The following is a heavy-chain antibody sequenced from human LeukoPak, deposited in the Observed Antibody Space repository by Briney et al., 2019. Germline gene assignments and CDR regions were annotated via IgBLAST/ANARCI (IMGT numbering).Heavy chain of an antibody. CDR1: GGSISSYY. D-gene: IGHD2-15*01. CDR3: ARDFGGY. J-gene: IGHJ4*02. Sequence: PSETLSLTCTVSGGSISSYYWSWIRQPPGKGLEWIGYIYYSGSTNYNPSLKSRVTISVDTSKNQFSLKLSSVTAADTAVYCCARDFGGYWGQGTLVTVSS. V-gene: IGHV4-59*01. CDR2: IYYSGST.